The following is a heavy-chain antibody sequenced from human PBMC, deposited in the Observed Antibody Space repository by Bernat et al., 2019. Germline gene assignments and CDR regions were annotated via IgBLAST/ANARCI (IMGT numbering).Heavy chain of an antibody. Sequence: VQLVESGGGVVQPGRSLRLSCVASGFTFSDYSLHWVRQAPVKGLEWVAVVSYDGRNKYYADSVQARFIISRDDSENNLYLQMDSLKSEDTAVYYCVRDGAALYYYHGMDVWGRGTTVTVSS. CDR1: GFTFSDYS. V-gene: IGHV3-30*01. J-gene: IGHJ6*02. CDR2: VSYDGRNK. D-gene: IGHD6-25*01. CDR3: VRDGAALYYYHGMDV.